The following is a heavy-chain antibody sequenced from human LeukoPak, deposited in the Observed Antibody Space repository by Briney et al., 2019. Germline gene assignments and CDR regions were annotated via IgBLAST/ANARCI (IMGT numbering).Heavy chain of an antibody. Sequence: PGGSLRLSCVASGFTFTNAWMSWVRRAPGKGLEWVGHIKSKADGGTTDYTAPVKGRFIISRDDSKNTLYLQMNSLKTDDTAVYYCTKYDTSVNFDYWGQGTLVTVSP. V-gene: IGHV3-15*01. J-gene: IGHJ4*02. D-gene: IGHD3-22*01. CDR1: GFTFTNAW. CDR2: IKSKADGGTT. CDR3: TKYDTSVNFDY.